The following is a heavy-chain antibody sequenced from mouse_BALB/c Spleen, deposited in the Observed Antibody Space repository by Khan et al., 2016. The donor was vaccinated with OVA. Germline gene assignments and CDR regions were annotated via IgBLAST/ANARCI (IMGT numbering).Heavy chain of an antibody. V-gene: IGHV5-9-1*01. CDR2: ISSAATYT. Sequence: EVELVESGGGLVEPGGSLKLPCAASGFTFSSFVMSWVRQTPEKRLEWVATISSAATYTYYPDSVKGRFTISRDNAKNTLYLQMSSLRSDDTAIYYCTNGNYGWFAYWGQGTLVTVST. CDR1: GFTFSSFV. J-gene: IGHJ3*01. D-gene: IGHD2-1*01. CDR3: TNGNYGWFAY.